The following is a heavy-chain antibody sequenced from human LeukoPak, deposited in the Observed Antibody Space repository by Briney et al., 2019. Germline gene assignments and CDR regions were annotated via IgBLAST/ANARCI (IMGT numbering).Heavy chain of an antibody. CDR2: TSPDGRDT. CDR1: GFTFGTSW. V-gene: IGHV3-7*01. D-gene: IGHD3-22*01. J-gene: IGHJ3*02. CDR3: AKDGSIVVVPTGAFDI. Sequence: GGSLRLSCAASGFTFGTSWMSWFRQAPGTGLEWVAHTSPDGRDTYYVDSVKGRFIISRDNPKNSLYLQMNSLRAEDTAVYYCAKDGSIVVVPTGAFDIWGQGTMVTVSS.